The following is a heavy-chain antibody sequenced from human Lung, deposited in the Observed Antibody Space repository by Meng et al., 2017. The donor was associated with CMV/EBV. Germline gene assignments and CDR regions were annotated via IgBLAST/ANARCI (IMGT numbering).Heavy chain of an antibody. D-gene: IGHD3-3*01. V-gene: IGHV3-30*02. CDR2: IRYDGSNK. J-gene: IGHJ6*02. Sequence: GGSLRLXCAASGFTFSSYGMHWVRQAPGKGLEWVAFIRYDGSNKYYADSVKGRFTISRDNSKSALYLQMNSLRAEDTAVYYCAKEYYDFWRGFVRVSFFYYYGRDVWGQETXVTGAS. CDR3: AKEYYDFWRGFVRVSFFYYYGRDV. CDR1: GFTFSSYG.